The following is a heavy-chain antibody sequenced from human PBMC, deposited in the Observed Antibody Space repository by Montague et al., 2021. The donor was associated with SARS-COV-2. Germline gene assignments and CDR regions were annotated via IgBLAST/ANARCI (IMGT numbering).Heavy chain of an antibody. Sequence: SETLSLTCTVSGGSVSSYYWSWIRQSPGKGLQRLGYIYYSGSTDYNPSLKSRVTMSVDTSKNQLSLRLNSVTTADTAVYFCARAGGFYDYWSGYSGSAGFFDPWGQGILVTVSS. CDR1: GGSVSSYY. V-gene: IGHV4-59*02. CDR3: ARAGGFYDYWSGYSGSAGFFDP. J-gene: IGHJ5*02. D-gene: IGHD3-3*01. CDR2: IYYSGST.